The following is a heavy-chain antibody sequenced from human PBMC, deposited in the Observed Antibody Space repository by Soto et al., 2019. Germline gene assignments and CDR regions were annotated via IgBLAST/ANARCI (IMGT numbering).Heavy chain of an antibody. J-gene: IGHJ6*02. Sequence: ASVKVSCKASGYTFTSYYIHWVRQAPGQGLEWMGIINPSGGSTSYAQKFQGRVTMTRDTSTSTVYMELSSLRPEDTAVYYCARQGSGGSHADVWGQGTTVTVSS. V-gene: IGHV1-46*01. CDR3: ARQGSGGSHADV. CDR1: GYTFTSYY. CDR2: INPSGGST. D-gene: IGHD2-15*01.